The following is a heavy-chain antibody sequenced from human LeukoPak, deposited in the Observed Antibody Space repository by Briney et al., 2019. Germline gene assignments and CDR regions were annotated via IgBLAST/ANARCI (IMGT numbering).Heavy chain of an antibody. V-gene: IGHV3-23*01. CDR2: ISGGGGST. J-gene: IGHJ5*01. Sequence: GGSLRLSCAASGSTFSSYALSWVRQAPGKGLEYVSTISGGGGSTYYADSMKGRSTISRDNSRSTVYLQMNSLRVEDTALYYCAKGGGLLWLGELPTCFDSWGQGTLVTVSS. CDR3: AKGGGLLWLGELPTCFDS. D-gene: IGHD3-10*01. CDR1: GSTFSSYA.